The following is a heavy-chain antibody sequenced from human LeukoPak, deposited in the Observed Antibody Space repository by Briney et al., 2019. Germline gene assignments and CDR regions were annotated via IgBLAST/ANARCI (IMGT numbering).Heavy chain of an antibody. CDR2: INPSGGST. V-gene: IGHV1-46*01. D-gene: IGHD3-10*01. Sequence: ASVTVSCKASGYTFTRYYMNWVRQAPGQGLEWMGIINPSGGSTNYAQKFQGRVTMTRDTSTSTIYLGASSLRSEDTAVYYCATSFRAVNWFDPWGQGTLVTVSS. J-gene: IGHJ5*02. CDR3: ATSFRAVNWFDP. CDR1: GYTFTRYY.